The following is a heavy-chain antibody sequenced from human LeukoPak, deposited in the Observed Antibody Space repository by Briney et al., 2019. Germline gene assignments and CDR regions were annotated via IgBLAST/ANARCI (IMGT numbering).Heavy chain of an antibody. D-gene: IGHD6-19*01. CDR2: INPSGGST. Sequence: ASVKVSCKASGYTFTSYYMHWVRQAPGQGLEWMGIINPSGGSTSYAQKFQGRVTMTRDMSTSTVYMELSSLRSEDTAVYYCARNLAEGIAVAGINNAFDIWGQGTMVTVSS. J-gene: IGHJ3*02. CDR1: GYTFTSYY. V-gene: IGHV1-46*01. CDR3: ARNLAEGIAVAGINNAFDI.